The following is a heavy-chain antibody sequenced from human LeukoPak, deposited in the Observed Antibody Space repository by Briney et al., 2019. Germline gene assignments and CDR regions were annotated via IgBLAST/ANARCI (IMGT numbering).Heavy chain of an antibody. CDR2: INAGNGNT. CDR1: GYTFTSYA. D-gene: IGHD1-26*01. CDR3: VRESGSSPQFSFDY. V-gene: IGHV1-3*01. J-gene: IGHJ4*02. Sequence: ASVKVSCKASGYTFTSYAMHWVRQAPGQRLEWMGWINAGNGNTKYSQKFQGRVTITRDTSASTAYMELSSLRSEDTAVYYCVRESGSSPQFSFDYWGQGTLVTVSS.